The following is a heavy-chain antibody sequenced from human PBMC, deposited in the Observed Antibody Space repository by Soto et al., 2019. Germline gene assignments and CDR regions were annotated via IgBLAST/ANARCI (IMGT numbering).Heavy chain of an antibody. CDR3: AEATVGYCGSTSCSQFDY. J-gene: IGHJ4*02. D-gene: IGHD2-2*01. Sequence: GGSLRLSCAASGFTFSSYAMSWVRQAPGKGLEWVSVISGSGGSTYYADSVKGRFTISRDNSKNTLYLQMNSLRAEDTALYYCAEATVGYCGSTSCSQFDYWGQGTLVTVSS. CDR1: GFTFSSYA. V-gene: IGHV3-23*01. CDR2: ISGSGGST.